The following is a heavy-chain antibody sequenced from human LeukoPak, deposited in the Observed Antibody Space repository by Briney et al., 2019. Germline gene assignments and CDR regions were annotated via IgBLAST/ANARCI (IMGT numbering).Heavy chain of an antibody. J-gene: IGHJ4*02. Sequence: SETLSLTCAVYGGSFSGYHWNWIRQSPEKGLEWIGEINDRGHTNYNPSLKNRVTISVETSKNQFSLKLSSLTAADTAVYYCARGPTTVVTTPYYFDFWGQGTLVTVSS. CDR1: GGSFSGYH. CDR3: ARGPTTVVTTPYYFDF. CDR2: INDRGHT. D-gene: IGHD4-23*01. V-gene: IGHV4-34*01.